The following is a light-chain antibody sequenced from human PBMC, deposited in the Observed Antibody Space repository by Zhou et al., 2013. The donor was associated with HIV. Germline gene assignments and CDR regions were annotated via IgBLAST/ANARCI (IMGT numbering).Light chain of an antibody. V-gene: IGKV3-11*01. Sequence: EIVLTQSPATLSLSPGERATLSCRASQSVSSYLAWYQQKPGQAPRLLIYDASNRATGIPVRFSGSGSGTDFTLTISSLEPEDFAVYYCQQRDNWPRGYTFGQGTKLEIK. CDR3: QQRDNWPRGYT. CDR1: QSVSSY. J-gene: IGKJ2*01. CDR2: DAS.